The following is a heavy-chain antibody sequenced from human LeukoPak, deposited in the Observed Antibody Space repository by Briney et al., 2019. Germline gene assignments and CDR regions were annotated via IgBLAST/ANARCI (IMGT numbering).Heavy chain of an antibody. Sequence: SGGSLRLSCAASGFTFSSYWMSWVREAPGRGLEWVANIKQDGSEKYYVDSVKGRFTISRDNAKNSLYLQINSLSAEDTAMYYCARGSGGDCYGQGTLVTVSS. D-gene: IGHD2-15*01. CDR2: IKQDGSEK. J-gene: IGHJ4*02. CDR3: ARGSGGDC. V-gene: IGHV3-7*01. CDR1: GFTFSSYW.